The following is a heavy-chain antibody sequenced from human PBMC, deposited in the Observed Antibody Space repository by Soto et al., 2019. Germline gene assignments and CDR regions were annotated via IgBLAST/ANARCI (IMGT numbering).Heavy chain of an antibody. D-gene: IGHD2-8*01. CDR2: IYPGDSDT. CDR3: ARNDSNGNSVDY. V-gene: IGHV5-51*01. CDR1: GYSFTSHW. J-gene: IGHJ4*02. Sequence: GESLKISCKASGYSFTSHWIGWVRQMPGNGLEWMGIIYPGDSDTRYSPSFQGQVTIAVDKSINTAYLQWSSLKASDTAMYYCARNDSNGNSVDYWGQGTLVTVSS.